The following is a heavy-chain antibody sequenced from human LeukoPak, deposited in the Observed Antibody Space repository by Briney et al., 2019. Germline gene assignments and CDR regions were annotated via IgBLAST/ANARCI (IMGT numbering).Heavy chain of an antibody. J-gene: IGHJ4*02. V-gene: IGHV4-59*01. CDR2: IYYSGTT. D-gene: IGHD3-16*01. CDR3: ATGGERSRIIRF. Sequence: PSETLSLTCTVSGGSMSSYYWSWIRQPPGKGLEWIGYIYYSGTTKYNPSLKSRVTISLDTSKNQFSLKVNSLTAADTAVYYCATGGERSRIIRFWGQGTLVTVSS. CDR1: GGSMSSYY.